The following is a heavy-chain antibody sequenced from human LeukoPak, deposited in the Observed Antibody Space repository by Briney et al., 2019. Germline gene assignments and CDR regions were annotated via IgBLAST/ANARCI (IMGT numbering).Heavy chain of an antibody. D-gene: IGHD5-18*01. CDR2: INPNSGGT. CDR1: GYTFTGSY. V-gene: IGHV1-2*06. Sequence: ASVKVSCKASGYTFTGSYMHWVRQAPGQGLEWMGRINPNSGGTNYAQKFQGRVTMTRDTSIITVYMELTRLRSDDTAVYYCAREEDTAMVTDWFDLWGQGTLVTVSS. CDR3: AREEDTAMVTDWFDL. J-gene: IGHJ5*02.